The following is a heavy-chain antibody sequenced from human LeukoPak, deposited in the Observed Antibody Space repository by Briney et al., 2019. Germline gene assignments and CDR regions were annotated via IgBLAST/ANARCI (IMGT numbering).Heavy chain of an antibody. CDR1: GFTFSSYS. CDR3: ARPKRRMKNYDSSGYSYDY. CDR2: INHSGST. D-gene: IGHD3-22*01. V-gene: IGHV4-34*01. J-gene: IGHJ4*02. Sequence: GSLRLSCAASGFTFSSYSMNWVRQPPGKGLEWIGEINHSGSTNYNPSLKSRVTISVDTSKNQFSLKLSSVTAADTAVYYCARPKRRMKNYDSSGYSYDYWGQGTLVTVSS.